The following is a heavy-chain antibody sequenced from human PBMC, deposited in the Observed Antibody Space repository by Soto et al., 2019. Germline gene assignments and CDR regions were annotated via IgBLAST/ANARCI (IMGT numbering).Heavy chain of an antibody. CDR2: ISFDGSNK. D-gene: IGHD1-26*01. J-gene: IGHJ6*02. Sequence: QVQLVESGGGVVQPGRSLRLSCAASGFTFSNYGIHWVRQAPGKGLEWVAVISFDGSNKYYADSVKGRFTISRDNSKDTLYLQMNTLRTDDTAVYYCAIDVGGMDVWGQGTTVTVSS. V-gene: IGHV3-30*03. CDR3: AIDVGGMDV. CDR1: GFTFSNYG.